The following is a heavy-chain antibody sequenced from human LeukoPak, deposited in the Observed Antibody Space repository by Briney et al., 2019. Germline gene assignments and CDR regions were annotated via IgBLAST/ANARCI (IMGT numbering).Heavy chain of an antibody. CDR2: TYYRSKWYS. D-gene: IGHD6-19*01. Sequence: SQTLLLTCAISGDSVSSNSATWNWIRQSPSRGLEWLGKTYYRSKWYSDYAVSVKSRIIFNPDTSKNQISLQLNSVTPEDTAVYYCARSSSGYFDYWGQGTLVTVSS. V-gene: IGHV6-1*01. CDR1: GDSVSSNSAT. CDR3: ARSSSGYFDY. J-gene: IGHJ4*02.